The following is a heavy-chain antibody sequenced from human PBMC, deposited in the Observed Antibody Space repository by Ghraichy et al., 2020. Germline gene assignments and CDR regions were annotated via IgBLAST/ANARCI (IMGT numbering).Heavy chain of an antibody. CDR3: ARDGYYDSSGYSSAAFDI. Sequence: GEYLNISCAASGFTFSSYWMSWVRQAPGKGLEWVANIKQDGSEKYYVDSVKGRFTISRDNAKNSLYLQMNSLRAEDTAVYYCARDGYYDSSGYSSAAFDIWGQGTMVTVSS. CDR2: IKQDGSEK. CDR1: GFTFSSYW. V-gene: IGHV3-7*01. J-gene: IGHJ3*02. D-gene: IGHD3-22*01.